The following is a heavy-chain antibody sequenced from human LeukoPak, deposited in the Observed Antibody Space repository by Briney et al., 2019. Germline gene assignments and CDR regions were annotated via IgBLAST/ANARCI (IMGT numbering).Heavy chain of an antibody. Sequence: PRGSLRLSCAASGFTFSSYWMSWVRQAPGKGLEWVANTQQDGSDKYYVDSVKGRLTISRDNSKNSLYLQMNSLRAEDTAVYYCARTQCISTRCSHYFDYWGQGTLVTVSS. D-gene: IGHD2-2*01. V-gene: IGHV3-7*05. J-gene: IGHJ4*02. CDR3: ARTQCISTRCSHYFDY. CDR1: GFTFSSYW. CDR2: TQQDGSDK.